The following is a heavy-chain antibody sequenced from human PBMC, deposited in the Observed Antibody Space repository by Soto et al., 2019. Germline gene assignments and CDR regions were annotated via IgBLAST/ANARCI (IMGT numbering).Heavy chain of an antibody. CDR3: AREGYGDYVFDY. V-gene: IGHV3-74*01. CDR1: GFTFSSYW. D-gene: IGHD4-17*01. CDR2: INSDGSST. J-gene: IGHJ4*02. Sequence: EVQLVESGGGLVQPGGSLRLSCAASGFTFSSYWMHWVRQAPGKGLVWVSRINSDGSSTSYADSVKGRFTISRDNAKNTLDMQINSLRAEDTAVYYCAREGYGDYVFDYWGQGTLVTVS.